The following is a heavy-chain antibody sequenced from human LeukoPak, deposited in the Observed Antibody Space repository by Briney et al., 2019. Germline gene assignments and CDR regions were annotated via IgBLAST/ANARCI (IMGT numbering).Heavy chain of an antibody. CDR1: GFNFGDFA. J-gene: IGHJ4*02. V-gene: IGHV3-49*04. CDR2: ITSEAYLGTK. D-gene: IGHD3-10*01. Sequence: PGGSLRLSCTGSGFNFGDFAVNWVRQAPGKGLEWVSFITSEAYLGTKEYAASVRGRFIISRDDIRSVAYLQMNSLQAEDTAVYYCGRALFVQAGLWYFDFWGQGTLVTVSS. CDR3: GRALFVQAGLWYFDF.